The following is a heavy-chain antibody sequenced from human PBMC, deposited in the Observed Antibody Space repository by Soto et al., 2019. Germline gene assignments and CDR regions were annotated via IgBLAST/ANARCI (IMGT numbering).Heavy chain of an antibody. CDR2: INHSGST. V-gene: IGHV4-34*01. CDR1: GGSFSVYY. D-gene: IGHD3-22*01. Sequence: SDTQSLSCTVYGGSFSVYYWSWIRPPPGKGLEWIGEINHSGSTNYNPSLKSRVTISVDTSKNQFSLKLSSVTAADTAVYYCARGLYSYDSSGYYHWGQGTLVTVSS. J-gene: IGHJ5*02. CDR3: ARGLYSYDSSGYYH.